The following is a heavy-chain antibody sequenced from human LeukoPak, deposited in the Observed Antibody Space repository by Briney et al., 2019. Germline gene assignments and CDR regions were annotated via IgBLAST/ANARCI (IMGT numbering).Heavy chain of an antibody. CDR1: GFTFSSYG. CDR3: AKSGYCGGDCYSFDY. CDR2: ISYDGSNK. Sequence: GRSLRLSCAASGFTFSSYGMHWVRQAPGKGLEWVAVISYDGSNKYYADSVKGRFTISRDNSKNTLYLQMNSLRAEDTAVYYCAKSGYCGGDCYSFDYWGQGTLVTVSS. D-gene: IGHD2-21*02. J-gene: IGHJ4*02. V-gene: IGHV3-30*18.